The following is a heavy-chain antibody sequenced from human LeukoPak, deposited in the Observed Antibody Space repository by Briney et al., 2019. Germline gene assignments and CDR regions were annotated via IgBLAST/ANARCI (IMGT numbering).Heavy chain of an antibody. CDR1: GYTFTGYY. CDR2: INPNSGGT. V-gene: IGHV1-2*02. CDR3: ARGEMGRYFDWLPPDY. D-gene: IGHD3-9*01. Sequence: ASVKVSCKASGYTFTGYYMHWVRQAPGQGREWMGWINPNSGGTNYAQKFQGRVTMTRDTSISTAYMELSRLRSDDTAVYYCARGEMGRYFDWLPPDYWGQGTLVTVSS. J-gene: IGHJ4*02.